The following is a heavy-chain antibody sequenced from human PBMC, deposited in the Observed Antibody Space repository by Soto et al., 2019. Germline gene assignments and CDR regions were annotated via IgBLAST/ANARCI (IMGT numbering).Heavy chain of an antibody. D-gene: IGHD2-15*01. CDR2: IYYSGST. Sequence: SETLSLTCTVSGGSISSYYWSWIRQPPGKGLEWIGYIYYSGSTNYNPSLKSRVTISVDTSKNQFSLTLSSVTAADTAVYYCARVLGCSGGSCYSKWFDPWGQGTLVTVSS. CDR1: GGSISSYY. CDR3: ARVLGCSGGSCYSKWFDP. V-gene: IGHV4-59*01. J-gene: IGHJ5*02.